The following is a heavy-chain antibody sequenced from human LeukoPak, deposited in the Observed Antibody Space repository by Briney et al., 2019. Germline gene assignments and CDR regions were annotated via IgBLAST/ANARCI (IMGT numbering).Heavy chain of an antibody. Sequence: PGGSLRLSCAASGFTFSTFAMSWVRQAPGKGLEWVSAINRNSHYTYHAASVTGRFTISRDNSKNTLYLQMHSLRTEDTAVYYCAKQRATGAGTDTRYFDYWGQGSLVTVSS. CDR2: INRNSHYT. J-gene: IGHJ4*02. CDR1: GFTFSTFA. V-gene: IGHV3-23*01. CDR3: AKQRATGAGTDTRYFDY. D-gene: IGHD1-1*01.